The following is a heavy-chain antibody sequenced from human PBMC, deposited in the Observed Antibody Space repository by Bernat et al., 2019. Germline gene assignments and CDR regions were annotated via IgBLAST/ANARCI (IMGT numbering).Heavy chain of an antibody. CDR3: AGGECGCTSCGVVLTFDS. V-gene: IGHV3-49*05. CDR1: GFTFGDFA. Sequence: VQLVESGGGLVKPGRSLRLSCTASGFTFGDFAMSWFRQAPGKGLEWVGFIRSKAYGGTTEYAASVKGRLTISREDTLSIDYPQMHSLKTEGTAVYYCAGGECGCTSCGVVLTFDSWGQGTLVTVSS. J-gene: IGHJ4*02. D-gene: IGHD3-3*01. CDR2: IRSKAYGGTT.